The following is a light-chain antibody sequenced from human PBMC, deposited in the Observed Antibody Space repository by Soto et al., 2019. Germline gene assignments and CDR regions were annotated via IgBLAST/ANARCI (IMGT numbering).Light chain of an antibody. J-gene: IGLJ1*01. CDR3: SSYTSSSTRV. CDR1: SSDVGGYNY. V-gene: IGLV2-14*01. CDR2: EVS. Sequence: QSVLTQPASVSWSPGQSITISCTGTSSDVGGYNYVSLYQQHPGKAPKLMIYEVSNRPSGVSNRFSGSKSGNTASLTISGLQAEDEADYYCSSYTSSSTRVFGTGTKVTVL.